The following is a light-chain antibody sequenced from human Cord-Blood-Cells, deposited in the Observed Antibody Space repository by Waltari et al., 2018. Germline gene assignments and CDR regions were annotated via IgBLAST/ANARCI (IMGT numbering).Light chain of an antibody. Sequence: QSVLTQPPSESGTPGQRVTIPCSGSSSNIGSNYVYWYQQLPGTAPKLLIYRNNQRPSGVPDRFSGSKSGTSASLAISGLRSEDEADYYCAAWDDSLRGVFGGGTKLTVL. J-gene: IGLJ3*02. CDR2: RNN. V-gene: IGLV1-47*01. CDR1: SSNIGSNY. CDR3: AAWDDSLRGV.